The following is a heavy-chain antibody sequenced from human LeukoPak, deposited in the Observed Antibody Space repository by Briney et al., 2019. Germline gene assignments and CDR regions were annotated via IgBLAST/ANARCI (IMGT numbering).Heavy chain of an antibody. J-gene: IGHJ4*02. CDR1: GFTFDEYG. D-gene: IGHD2-8*02. CDR3: AKDFYWAFDY. V-gene: IGHV3-20*04. Sequence: PGGSLRLSCAASGFTFDEYGMNWVRQVPGKGLEWVSTINWNGGSSSYADSVKGRFTISRDNAKNSLYLQMNSLRAEDTALYYCAKDFYWAFDYWGQGTLVTVSS. CDR2: INWNGGSS.